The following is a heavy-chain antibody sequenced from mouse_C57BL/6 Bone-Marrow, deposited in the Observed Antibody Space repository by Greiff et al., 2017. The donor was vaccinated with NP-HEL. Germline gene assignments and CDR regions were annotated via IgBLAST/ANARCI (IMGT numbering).Heavy chain of an antibody. J-gene: IGHJ2*01. V-gene: IGHV14-4*01. CDR2: IDPENGDT. CDR3: TGGYDYDVDY. Sequence: VQLQQSGAELVRPGASVKLSCTASGFNIKDDYMHWVKQRPEQGLEWIGWIDPENGDTEYASKFQGKATITADTSSNPAYLQLSSLTSEDTAVYYCTGGYDYDVDYWGQGTTLTVSS. D-gene: IGHD2-4*01. CDR1: GFNIKDDY.